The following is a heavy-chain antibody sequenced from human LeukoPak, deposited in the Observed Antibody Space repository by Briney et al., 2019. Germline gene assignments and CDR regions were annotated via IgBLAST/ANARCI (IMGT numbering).Heavy chain of an antibody. J-gene: IGHJ3*02. D-gene: IGHD3-3*01. CDR3: ARDFEGLYDFWSGYSSRAFDI. CDR1: GYTFTGYY. Sequence: ASVKVSCKASGYTFTGYYMHWVRQAPGQGLEWMGWINPNSGGTNYAQKFQGRVTMTRDTSISTAYMELSRLRSDDTAVYYCARDFEGLYDFWSGYSSRAFDIWGQGTMVTVSS. CDR2: INPNSGGT. V-gene: IGHV1-2*02.